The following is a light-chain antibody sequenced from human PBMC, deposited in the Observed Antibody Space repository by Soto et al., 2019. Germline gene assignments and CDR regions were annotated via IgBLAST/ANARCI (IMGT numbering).Light chain of an antibody. CDR3: QQGSNWPRT. V-gene: IGKV3-11*01. Sequence: EIVLTQSPATLSLSPGERATLSCRASQSISSYLAWYHQKPGQPPRLLIHDTSNRATGIPARFSGSGSGTDFTLTISNLEPEDFAVYYCQQGSNWPRTFGQGTKVEIK. CDR1: QSISSY. CDR2: DTS. J-gene: IGKJ1*01.